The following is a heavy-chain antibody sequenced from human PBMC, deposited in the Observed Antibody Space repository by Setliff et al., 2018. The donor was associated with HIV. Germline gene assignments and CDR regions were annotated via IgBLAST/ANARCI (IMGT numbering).Heavy chain of an antibody. V-gene: IGHV7-4-1*02. CDR2: INTNTGNP. Sequence: ASVKVSCKASGYTFTSYSINWVRQAPGQGLEWMGWINTNTGNPTYAQDFTGRFVFSLDTSVSTAYLQISILKAEDTAVYYCARGTRYNFWNIYYIPHEDFDYWGQGTLVTVSS. D-gene: IGHD3-3*01. J-gene: IGHJ4*02. CDR3: ARGTRYNFWNIYYIPHEDFDY. CDR1: GYTFTSYS.